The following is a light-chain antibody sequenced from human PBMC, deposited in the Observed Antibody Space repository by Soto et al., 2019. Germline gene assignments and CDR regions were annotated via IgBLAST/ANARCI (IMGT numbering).Light chain of an antibody. CDR1: QGIRDF. J-gene: IGKJ4*01. CDR2: AAS. CDR3: QQFNVYPLT. V-gene: IGKV1-9*01. Sequence: GDRVTIRCRASQGIRDFLAWYQQKPGKAPKLLIYAASTLQAGVPTRFSGFASGTEFTLTINNLQPADSATYYCQQFNVYPLTFGGGTKVEIK.